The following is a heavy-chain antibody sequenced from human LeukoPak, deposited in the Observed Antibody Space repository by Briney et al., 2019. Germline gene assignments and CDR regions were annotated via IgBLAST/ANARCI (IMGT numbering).Heavy chain of an antibody. CDR3: ARDLYGSGICC. CDR2: IYSGGTT. Sequence: GGSLNLSCAASGFTVSSNSMSLVRQAPGKGLEWVSVIYSGGTTYYADSVKGRFTISRDNSKNTLYLQMNSLRAEDTAVYYCARDLYGSGICCWGQGTLVTVSS. CDR1: GFTVSSNS. V-gene: IGHV3-53*01. D-gene: IGHD3-10*01. J-gene: IGHJ4*02.